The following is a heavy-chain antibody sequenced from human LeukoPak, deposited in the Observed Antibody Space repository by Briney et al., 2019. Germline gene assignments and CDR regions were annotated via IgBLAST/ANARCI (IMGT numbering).Heavy chain of an antibody. CDR1: GGSINSYY. J-gene: IGHJ4*02. CDR3: ARGVYGTVKGGLDY. V-gene: IGHV4-59*12. D-gene: IGHD3-10*01. Sequence: SETLSLTCTVSGGSINSYYWSWIRQPPGKGLEWIGYIYYSGSAYYNPSLKSRVTISVDTSKNQFSLKLSSVAAADTAVYFCARGVYGTVKGGLDYWGQGTLVTVSS. CDR2: IYYSGSA.